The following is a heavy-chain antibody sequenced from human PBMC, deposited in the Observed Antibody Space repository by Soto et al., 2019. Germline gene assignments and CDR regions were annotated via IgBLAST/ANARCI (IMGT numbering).Heavy chain of an antibody. D-gene: IGHD3-10*01. CDR3: AGTSSLDY. J-gene: IGHJ4*02. CDR2: IYSGGST. Sequence: EVQLVESGGGLVQPGGSLRLSCAASGFTVSSNYMSWVRQAPGKGLEWVSLIYSGGSTYYAGSVKGRFTISRDKSKNTLYLQMNSLRAEDTAVYYCAGTSSLDYWGQGTLVTVSS. V-gene: IGHV3-66*01. CDR1: GFTVSSNY.